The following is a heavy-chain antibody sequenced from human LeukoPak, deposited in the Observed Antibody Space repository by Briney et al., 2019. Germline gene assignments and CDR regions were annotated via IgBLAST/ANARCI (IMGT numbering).Heavy chain of an antibody. CDR1: GGSISSYY. J-gene: IGHJ2*01. D-gene: IGHD6-19*01. CDR2: IYYSGST. V-gene: IGHV4-59*01. Sequence: SETLSLTCTVSGGSISSYYWSWIRQPPGKGLEWIGYIYYSGSTNYNPSLKSRVTISVDTSKNQFSLKPSSVTAADTAVYYCARAGGEWLVKGYFDLWGRGTLVTVSS. CDR3: ARAGGEWLVKGYFDL.